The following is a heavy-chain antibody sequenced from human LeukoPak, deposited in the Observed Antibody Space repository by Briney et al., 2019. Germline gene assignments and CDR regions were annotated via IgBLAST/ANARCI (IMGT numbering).Heavy chain of an antibody. CDR1: GASITSGAYY. V-gene: IGHV4-39*07. CDR3: ARRDYAAWFDP. CDR2: VYYSGTI. D-gene: IGHD4/OR15-4a*01. Sequence: SETLSLTCSVSGASITSGAYYWAWLRQPPGKGLEWIGSVYYSGTINYNPSLKGQVSISRDMSKNQFSLNLNSVNATDTAVYYCARRDYAAWFDPWGQGTLVTVSS. J-gene: IGHJ5*02.